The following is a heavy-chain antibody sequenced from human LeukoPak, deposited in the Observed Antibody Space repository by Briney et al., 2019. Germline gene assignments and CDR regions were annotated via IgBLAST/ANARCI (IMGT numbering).Heavy chain of an antibody. CDR3: ARVYYYDSSGYQPYYFDY. CDR2: IYHTGST. J-gene: IGHJ4*02. CDR1: GDSISSYY. V-gene: IGHV4-59*12. Sequence: SETLSLTCTVSGDSISSYYWSWIREPPGEGLEWIGYIYHTGSTKYNPSLKSRVTISVDRSKNQFSLKLSSVTAADTAVYYCARVYYYDSSGYQPYYFDYWGQGTLVTVSS. D-gene: IGHD3-22*01.